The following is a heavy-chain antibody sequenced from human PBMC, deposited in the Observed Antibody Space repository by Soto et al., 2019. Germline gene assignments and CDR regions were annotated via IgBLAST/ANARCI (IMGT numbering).Heavy chain of an antibody. Sequence: QMQLVQSGAEVKKPGSSVKVSCKASGGTFGNYAISWVRQAPGQGLEWMGGFIPIFGTAKYAQKFQGRVTITADESTSTAYMEVSSLRSEDTAVYYCARDLPGGDTLIRGINYYYYGMDVWGQGTTVTVSS. J-gene: IGHJ6*02. CDR3: ARDLPGGDTLIRGINYYYYGMDV. CDR1: GGTFGNYA. V-gene: IGHV1-69*01. D-gene: IGHD3-10*01. CDR2: FIPIFGTA.